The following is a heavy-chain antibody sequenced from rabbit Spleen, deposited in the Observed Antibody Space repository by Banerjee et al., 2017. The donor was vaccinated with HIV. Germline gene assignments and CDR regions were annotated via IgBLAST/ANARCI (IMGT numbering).Heavy chain of an antibody. Sequence: QSLEESGGDLVKPGASLTLTCKGSGIDFSGYYYMCWVRQAPGKGLEWIGCIYGGSGSAYYGNWAKGRFTISKPSSTTATLQMTSLTAADTATYFCARGDGVAGYDNPVWGFKLWGPGTLVTVS. CDR2: IYGGSGSA. CDR3: ARGDGVAGYDNPVWGFKL. D-gene: IGHD1-1*01. V-gene: IGHV1S40*01. CDR1: GIDFSGYYY. J-gene: IGHJ4*01.